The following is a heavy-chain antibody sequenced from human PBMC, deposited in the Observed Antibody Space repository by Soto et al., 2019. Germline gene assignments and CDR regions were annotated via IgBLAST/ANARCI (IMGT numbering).Heavy chain of an antibody. Sequence: SLRLSCAASGFSFRNAWMSWVRQAPGKGLEWVGHIKSQGDGGTRDYAAPVKGRFTISRDDSKNTLYLQMNSLRAEDTAVYYCAKDLSYPSGSSDYWGQGTLVTVSS. V-gene: IGHV3-15*01. CDR3: AKDLSYPSGSSDY. CDR1: GFSFRNAW. J-gene: IGHJ4*02. CDR2: IKSQGDGGTR. D-gene: IGHD3-10*01.